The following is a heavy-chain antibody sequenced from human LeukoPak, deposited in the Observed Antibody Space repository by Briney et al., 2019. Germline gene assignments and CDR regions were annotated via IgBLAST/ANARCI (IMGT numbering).Heavy chain of an antibody. J-gene: IGHJ4*02. CDR3: APLVRVGYGDRD. V-gene: IGHV1-69*05. Sequence: SVKVSCKASGGTFSSYAISWVRQARGEGVEWMGRIIAIFGTANYAQKVQGRVTITTDESTSTDYMEVSSLRSEDTAVYYCAPLVRVGYGDRDWGQGTLVTVSS. D-gene: IGHD4-17*01. CDR2: IIAIFGTA. CDR1: GGTFSSYA.